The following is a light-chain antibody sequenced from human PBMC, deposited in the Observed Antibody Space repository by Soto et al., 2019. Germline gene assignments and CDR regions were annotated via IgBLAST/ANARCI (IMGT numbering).Light chain of an antibody. CDR1: QSVLYSSNNKNY. Sequence: DIVMTQSPDSLAVSLGERATINCESSQSVLYSSNNKNYLAWYQQRPGQSPRLLISWASIRESGVPDRFSGSGSGTDFTLTISSLQAEDVAVYYCQQYYSVPVTFGGGTKVEIK. V-gene: IGKV4-1*01. CDR2: WAS. CDR3: QQYYSVPVT. J-gene: IGKJ4*01.